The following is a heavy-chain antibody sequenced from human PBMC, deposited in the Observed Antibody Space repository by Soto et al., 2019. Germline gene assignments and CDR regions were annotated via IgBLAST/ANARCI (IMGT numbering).Heavy chain of an antibody. CDR2: ISAYNGNT. J-gene: IGHJ6*02. CDR1: GYTFTSYG. D-gene: IGHD2-2*01. Sequence: GASVKVSCKASGYTFTSYGISWVRQAPGQGLEWMGWISAYNGNTNYAQKLQGRDTMTTDTSTSTAYMELRSLRSDDTAVYYCARADIVVVRYYGMDVWGQGTTVTVSS. V-gene: IGHV1-18*01. CDR3: ARADIVVVRYYGMDV.